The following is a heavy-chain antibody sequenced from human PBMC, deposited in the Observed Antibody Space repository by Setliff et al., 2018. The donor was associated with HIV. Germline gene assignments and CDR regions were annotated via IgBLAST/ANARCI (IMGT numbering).Heavy chain of an antibody. J-gene: IGHJ4*02. CDR2: IYSTGNT. CDR3: ARLSDTAMASFDS. V-gene: IGHV4-31*03. D-gene: IGHD5-18*01. CDR1: GGSISSGRYF. Sequence: KPSETLSLTCNVSGGSISSGRYFWSWIRQPPGGGLEWIGYIYSTGNTYYNPSLKSRVSISLDTSENQFSLKLTSVTAADTAVYYCARLSDTAMASFDSWGQGILVTVSS.